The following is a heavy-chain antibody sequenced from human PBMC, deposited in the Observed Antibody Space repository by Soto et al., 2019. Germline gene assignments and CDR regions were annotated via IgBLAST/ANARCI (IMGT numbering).Heavy chain of an antibody. D-gene: IGHD2-2*01. CDR1: GFTFTSYA. J-gene: IGHJ5*02. CDR3: ARGRFSTTLYAGFDP. V-gene: IGHV3-30*04. CDR2: ISYHGRDE. Sequence: PGGSLRLSCAASGFTFTSYAMHWVRQAPGKGLEWVAAISYHGRDEYYADSVKGRFSISRDNSKNTLNLQMNSLRAEDTAVYYCARGRFSTTLYAGFDPWGQGTPVTVSS.